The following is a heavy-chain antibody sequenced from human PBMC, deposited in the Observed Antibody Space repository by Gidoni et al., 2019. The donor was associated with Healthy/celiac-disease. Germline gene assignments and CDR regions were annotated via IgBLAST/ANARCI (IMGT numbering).Heavy chain of an antibody. CDR1: GDSVPSHSAA. Sequence: QVQLQQSGPGLVKPSQTLSLTCAISGDSVPSHSAALHWIRQSPSRGLEWLGRTYYRYKWYNDYAVSVKSRITINPDTSKNQFSLQLNSVTPEDTAVYYCARDHQLRYFDWRPRGGDGYAFDIWGQGTMVTVSS. CDR2: TYYRYKWYN. J-gene: IGHJ3*02. V-gene: IGHV6-1*01. CDR3: ARDHQLRYFDWRPRGGDGYAFDI. D-gene: IGHD3-9*01.